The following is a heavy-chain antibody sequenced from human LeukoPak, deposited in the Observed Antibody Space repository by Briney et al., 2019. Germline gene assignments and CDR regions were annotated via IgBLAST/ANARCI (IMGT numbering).Heavy chain of an antibody. CDR2: ISSSSSNI. J-gene: IGHJ6*02. Sequence: GGSLRLSCAASGFTFSSCTLHWVRQPPGKGLEWVSSISSSSSNIYYADSVKGRLTISRDNAKNSLYLQMTSLRAEDTALYYCARALTAGTNAMDVWGQGTTVSVSS. D-gene: IGHD6-13*01. CDR1: GFTFSSCT. V-gene: IGHV3-21*04. CDR3: ARALTAGTNAMDV.